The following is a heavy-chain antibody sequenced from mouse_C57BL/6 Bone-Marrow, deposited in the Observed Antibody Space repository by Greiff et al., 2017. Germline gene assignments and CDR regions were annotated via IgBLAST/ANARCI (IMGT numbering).Heavy chain of an antibody. V-gene: IGHV5-4*03. J-gene: IGHJ2*01. CDR2: ISDGGSYT. Sequence: EVMLVESGGGLVKPGGSLKLSCAASGYTFTSYAMSWVRQTPEQRLEWVATISDGGSYTYYPDNVKGRVTITRDNTYKTLYLQMSRLTSEDTAVYYCARGGGERYYFDYWGQGTTLTVSS. D-gene: IGHD1-1*02. CDR1: GYTFTSYA. CDR3: ARGGGERYYFDY.